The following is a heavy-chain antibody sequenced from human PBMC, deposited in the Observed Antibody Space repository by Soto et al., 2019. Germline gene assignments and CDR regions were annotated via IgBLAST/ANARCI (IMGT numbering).Heavy chain of an antibody. J-gene: IGHJ4*02. CDR2: INHSGST. CDR3: ARREYYDFWSGYGGPGTKYYFDY. Sequence: SETLSLTCAVYGGSFSGYYWSWIRQPPGKGLEWIGEINHSGSTNYNPSLKSRVTISVDTSKNQFSLKLSSVTAADTAVYYCARREYYDFWSGYGGPGTKYYFDYWGQGTLVTVSS. D-gene: IGHD3-3*01. V-gene: IGHV4-34*01. CDR1: GGSFSGYY.